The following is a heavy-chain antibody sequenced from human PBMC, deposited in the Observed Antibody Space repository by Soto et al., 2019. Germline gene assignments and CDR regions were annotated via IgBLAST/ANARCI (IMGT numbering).Heavy chain of an antibody. Sequence: SQTLSLTCAISGDSVSSNSAAWTWIRQSPSRGLEWLGRTYYRSKWYNDYAVSVKSRITINPDTSRNQFSLQLSSVTPEDTAVYHSKRDRGVLDMWAKGIRVT. J-gene: IGHJ6*03. V-gene: IGHV6-1*01. CDR3: KRDRGVLDM. CDR1: GDSVSSNSAA. CDR2: TYYRSKWYN. D-gene: IGHD3-10*01.